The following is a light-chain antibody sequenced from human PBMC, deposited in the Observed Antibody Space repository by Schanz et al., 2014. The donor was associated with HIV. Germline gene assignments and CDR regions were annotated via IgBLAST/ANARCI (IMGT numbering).Light chain of an antibody. J-gene: IGKJ1*01. V-gene: IGKV3-20*01. CDR1: QSVTSSY. CDR2: GAS. Sequence: EIVLTQSPGALSLSPGKRATLSCRSSQSVTSSYLAWYQQKPGQAPRLLIYGASNRATDIPDRFGGSGSGTDFTLTISRLEPEDFAVYYCQQYGTSPTFGQGTKVEIK. CDR3: QQYGTSPT.